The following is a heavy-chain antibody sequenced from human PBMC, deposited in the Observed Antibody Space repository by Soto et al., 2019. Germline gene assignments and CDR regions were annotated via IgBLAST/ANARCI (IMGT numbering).Heavy chain of an antibody. CDR3: VQSRCGGDCLQSYSSHSYYGLDV. CDR2: IYWDDDK. V-gene: IGHV2-5*02. Sequence: QITLKESGPTLVKPTQTLTLNCTFSAFSLSTTGVGVGWNRQPPGKALEWLALIYWDDDKRYNPSLKSRLTITKDTSKNQVVLTMTNMDPVDTATYYCVQSRCGGDCLQSYSSHSYYGLDVWGQGTTVTVSS. J-gene: IGHJ6*02. CDR1: AFSLSTTGVG. D-gene: IGHD2-21*01.